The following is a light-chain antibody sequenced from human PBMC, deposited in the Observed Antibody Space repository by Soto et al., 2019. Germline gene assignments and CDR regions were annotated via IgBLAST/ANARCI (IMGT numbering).Light chain of an antibody. V-gene: IGKV1-5*01. CDR3: QQYNSYPLA. CDR2: DAS. Sequence: DIQMTQSPSTLSASVGDRVTITCRASQSISSWLAWYQQKPGKAPKLLIYDASSLESGVTSRFSGSGSGTEFTLTISSLQPDDFAPYFCQQYNSYPLAFGGGTKVEIK. J-gene: IGKJ4*01. CDR1: QSISSW.